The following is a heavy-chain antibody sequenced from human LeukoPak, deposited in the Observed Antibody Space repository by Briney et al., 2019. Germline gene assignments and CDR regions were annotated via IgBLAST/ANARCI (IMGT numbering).Heavy chain of an antibody. J-gene: IGHJ4*02. Sequence: PSETLSLTCSVSGGSMSSINYYWGWIRQPPGKGLEWIAYIYNSGSANYNPSLNSRVTVSVDTSNNQFSLKLSSVTAADTAVYYCARQGYSAYEILDYWGQGTLVTVSS. CDR2: IYNSGSA. V-gene: IGHV4-39*01. CDR3: ARQGYSAYEILDY. CDR1: GGSMSSINYY. D-gene: IGHD5-12*01.